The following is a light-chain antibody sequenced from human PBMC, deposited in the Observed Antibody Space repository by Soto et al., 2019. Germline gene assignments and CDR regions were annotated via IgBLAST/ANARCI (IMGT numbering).Light chain of an antibody. CDR3: QQRSNWPS. Sequence: ELTQSPTTLTLSPGERATLSCRASQSVSSYLAWYQQKPGQAPRLLIYDASNRATGIPARFSGSGSGTDFTLTISSLEPEDFAVYYCQQRSNWPSFGPGTKVDIK. CDR2: DAS. CDR1: QSVSSY. V-gene: IGKV3-11*01. J-gene: IGKJ3*01.